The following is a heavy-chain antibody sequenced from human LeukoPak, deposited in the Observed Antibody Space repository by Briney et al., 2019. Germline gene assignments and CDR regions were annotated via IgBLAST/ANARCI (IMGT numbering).Heavy chain of an antibody. Sequence: GRSLRLSCAASGFTFSSNYMSWVRQAPGKGLEWVSIIYSGGSTYYADSVKGRFTISRDNSKNTLYLQMNSLRAEDTAVYFCVRVGYSYGYGDWNHFDYWGQGTLVTVSS. CDR3: VRVGYSYGYGDWNHFDY. CDR1: GFTFSSNY. D-gene: IGHD5-18*01. CDR2: IYSGGST. J-gene: IGHJ4*02. V-gene: IGHV3-66*02.